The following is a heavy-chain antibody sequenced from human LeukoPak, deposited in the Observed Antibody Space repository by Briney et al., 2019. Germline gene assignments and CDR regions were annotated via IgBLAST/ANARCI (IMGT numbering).Heavy chain of an antibody. J-gene: IGHJ4*02. D-gene: IGHD5-18*01. CDR2: IYTSGST. CDR3: ATSDRRYSYGQFDY. Sequence: SETLSLTCTVSGGSISSYYWSWIRQPPGKGLEWIGYIYTSGSTNYNPSLKSRVTISVDMSKNQFSLKLSSVTAADTAVYYCATSDRRYSYGQFDYWGQGTLVTVSS. CDR1: GGSISSYY. V-gene: IGHV4-4*09.